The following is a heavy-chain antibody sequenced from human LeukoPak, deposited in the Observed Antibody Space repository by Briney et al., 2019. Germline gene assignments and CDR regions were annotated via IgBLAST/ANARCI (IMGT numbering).Heavy chain of an antibody. CDR1: GFTFSSYS. CDR3: ASHYYDSSGYYSYYFDY. J-gene: IGHJ4*02. V-gene: IGHV3-21*01. CDR2: ISSSSSYI. Sequence: GGSLRLSCAASGFTFSSYSMNWVRQAPGKGLEWVSSISSSSSYIYYADSVKGRFTISRDNAKNSLYLQMNSLRAEDTAVYYSASHYYDSSGYYSYYFDYWGQGTLVTVSS. D-gene: IGHD3-22*01.